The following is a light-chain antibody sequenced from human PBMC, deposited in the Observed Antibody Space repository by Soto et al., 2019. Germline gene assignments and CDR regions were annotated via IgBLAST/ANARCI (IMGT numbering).Light chain of an antibody. CDR2: KAS. V-gene: IGKV1-5*03. CDR1: QDIITW. J-gene: IGKJ1*01. Sequence: DIQMTQSPSTLSASVGDRVTIACRASQDIITWLAWYQQKPGKAPKLLIYKASTLQSGVPSRFSGSGSGTDFTLTISSLQPDDFATYYCQQYNAYSRTFGQGTKVDIK. CDR3: QQYNAYSRT.